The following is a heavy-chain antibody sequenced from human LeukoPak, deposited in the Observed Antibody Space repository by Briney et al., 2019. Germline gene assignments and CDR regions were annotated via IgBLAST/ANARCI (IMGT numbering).Heavy chain of an antibody. D-gene: IGHD6-19*01. Sequence: ASVKVSCKASGYTFTGYYMHWVRQAPGQGLEWMGWINPNSGGTNYAQKFQGRVTMTRDTSISTAYMELSRLRSDDTAVYYCARVRPPSSGWYGGLDYWGQGTLVTVSS. V-gene: IGHV1-2*02. CDR1: GYTFTGYY. CDR2: INPNSGGT. CDR3: ARVRPPSSGWYGGLDY. J-gene: IGHJ4*02.